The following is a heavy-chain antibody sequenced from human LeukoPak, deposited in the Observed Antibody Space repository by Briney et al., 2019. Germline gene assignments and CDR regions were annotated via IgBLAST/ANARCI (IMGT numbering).Heavy chain of an antibody. V-gene: IGHV1-8*01. CDR2: MNPNSGNT. J-gene: IGHJ4*02. D-gene: IGHD3-10*01. CDR3: ARALDGLLWFGEL. CDR1: GYTFTSYD. Sequence: ASVKVSCKASGYTFTSYDINWVRQATGQGLEWMGWMNPNSGNTGYAQKVQGRVTMTRNNSISTAYMELSSLRSEDTAVYYCARALDGLLWFGELWGQGTLVTVSS.